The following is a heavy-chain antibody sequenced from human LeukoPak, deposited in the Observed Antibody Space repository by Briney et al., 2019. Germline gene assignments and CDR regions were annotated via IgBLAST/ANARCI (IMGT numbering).Heavy chain of an antibody. CDR3: ARDPFNYYDSSGYFPIDY. V-gene: IGHV3-30-3*01. Sequence: PGRSLRLSCAASGFTFSSYAMHWVRQAPGKGLEWVAVISYDGSNKYYADSVKGRFTIPRDNSKNTLYLQMNSLRAEDTAVYYCARDPFNYYDSSGYFPIDYWGQGTLVTVSS. D-gene: IGHD3-22*01. J-gene: IGHJ4*02. CDR1: GFTFSSYA. CDR2: ISYDGSNK.